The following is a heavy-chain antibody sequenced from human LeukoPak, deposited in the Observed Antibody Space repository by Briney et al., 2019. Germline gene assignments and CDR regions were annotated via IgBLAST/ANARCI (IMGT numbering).Heavy chain of an antibody. CDR3: ARRRDYYGSSGYCDY. CDR2: ISAYNGNT. CDR1: GYTFTNYG. Sequence: ASVKVSCKASGYTFTNYGISWVRQAPGQGLEWRGWISAYNGNTNYAQKLQGRVTMTTDTSTSTAYMELRSLRSDDTAVYYCARRRDYYGSSGYCDYWGQGTLVTVSS. D-gene: IGHD3-22*01. V-gene: IGHV1-18*01. J-gene: IGHJ4*02.